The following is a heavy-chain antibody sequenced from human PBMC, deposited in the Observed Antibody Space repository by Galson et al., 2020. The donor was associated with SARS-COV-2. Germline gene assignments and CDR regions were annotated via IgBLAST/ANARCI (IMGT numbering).Heavy chain of an antibody. D-gene: IGHD3-3*01. V-gene: IGHV3-30-3*01. CDR3: ARDERQYDFAYGMDV. Sequence: PGGSLRLSCAASGFTFCSYAMHWVRQAPGKGLEWVAVISYDGSNKYYADSVKGRFTISRDNSKNTLYLQMNSLRAEDTAVYYCARDERQYDFAYGMDVWGQGTTVTVSS. J-gene: IGHJ6*02. CDR1: GFTFCSYA. CDR2: ISYDGSNK.